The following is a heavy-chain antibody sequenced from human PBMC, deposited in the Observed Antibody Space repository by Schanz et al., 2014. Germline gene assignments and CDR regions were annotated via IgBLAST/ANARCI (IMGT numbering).Heavy chain of an antibody. V-gene: IGHV3-23*04. J-gene: IGHJ6*02. CDR2: INTGGDST. Sequence: VQLVECGGGLVQPGGSLRLSCATSGFSLDIFAVSWVRQAPGKGLEWVSSINTGGDSTYYADSVKGRFTISRDNSKNTLFLQMNSLRAEDTAVYYCARDFLLEQLGYSHYYYAMDVWGQGTTXTVSS. CDR1: GFSLDIFA. D-gene: IGHD2-15*01. CDR3: ARDFLLEQLGYSHYYYAMDV.